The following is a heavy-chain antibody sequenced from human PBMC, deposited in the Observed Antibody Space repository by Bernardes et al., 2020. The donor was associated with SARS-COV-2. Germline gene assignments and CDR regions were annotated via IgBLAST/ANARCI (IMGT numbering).Heavy chain of an antibody. V-gene: IGHV3-74*01. CDR1: GFTFSSSW. CDR3: SKNAKYSSSSMEV. CDR2: INSDGSTI. Sequence: GSLRLSCAASGFTFSSSWMHWVRQAPGKGLVWVSRINSDGSTISYADSVKGRFTISRDNAKNTLYLQMNSLRAEDTAVYYCSKNAKYSSSSMEVWGQGTTVTVS. J-gene: IGHJ6*02. D-gene: IGHD6-6*01.